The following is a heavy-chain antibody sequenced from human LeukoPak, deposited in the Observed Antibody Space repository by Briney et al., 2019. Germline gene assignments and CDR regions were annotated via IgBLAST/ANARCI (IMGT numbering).Heavy chain of an antibody. D-gene: IGHD6-13*01. CDR2: ISYDGSNK. CDR3: ARLGAAWAFDI. CDR1: GFTFSSYA. J-gene: IGHJ3*02. V-gene: IGHV3-30*14. Sequence: GGSLRLSCAASGFTFSSYAMHWVRQAPGKGLEWVAVISYDGSNKYYADSVKGRFTISRDYSKNMLYLQMNSLRAEDTAMYYCARLGAAWAFDIWGQGTMVTVSS.